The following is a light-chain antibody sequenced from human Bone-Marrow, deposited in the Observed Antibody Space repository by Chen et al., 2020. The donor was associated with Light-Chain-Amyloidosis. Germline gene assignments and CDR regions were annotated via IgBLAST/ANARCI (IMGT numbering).Light chain of an antibody. Sequence: QSALTQPYSVSGSPGQSITISCTGTSSDVGRDKHVTWYQQHPDKAPKLMIYEVTNRPSWVPDRFSGSKSDNTASLTISGIQTEEEADYFCSSYTITTTLVFGSGTRVTVL. CDR2: EVT. V-gene: IGLV2-14*01. J-gene: IGLJ1*01. CDR3: SSYTITTTLV. CDR1: SSDVGRDKH.